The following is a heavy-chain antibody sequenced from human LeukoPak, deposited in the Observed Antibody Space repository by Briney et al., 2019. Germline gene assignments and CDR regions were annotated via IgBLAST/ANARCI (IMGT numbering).Heavy chain of an antibody. D-gene: IGHD2-2*01. CDR2: VRQQGTEN. CDR1: GFTVSNSW. J-gene: IGHJ4*02. Sequence: GGSLRLSCAASGFTVSNSWMTWVRQAPGKGLEWVANVRQQGTENDYVDSVRGRFTISRDNAKNALYLQMNSLRAEDTAVYYCARGGQPGGFDYWGQGTLATVSS. CDR3: ARGGQPGGFDY. V-gene: IGHV3-7*05.